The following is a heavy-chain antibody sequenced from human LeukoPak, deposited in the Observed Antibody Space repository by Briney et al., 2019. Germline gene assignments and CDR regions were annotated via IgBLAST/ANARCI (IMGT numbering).Heavy chain of an antibody. CDR3: AREEKPYSSGGQPDY. J-gene: IGHJ4*02. CDR2: INPNSGGT. V-gene: IGHV1-2*02. Sequence: ASVKVSCKASGYTFTGYYMHWVRQAPGQGLEWMGWINPNSGGTNYAQKFQGRVTMTRDTSISTAYMELSRLRSDDTAVYYCAREEKPYSSGGQPDYWGQGTLVTVSS. D-gene: IGHD6-19*01. CDR1: GYTFTGYY.